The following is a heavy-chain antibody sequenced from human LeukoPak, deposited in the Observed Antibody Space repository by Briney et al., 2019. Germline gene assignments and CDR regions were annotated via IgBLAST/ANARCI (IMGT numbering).Heavy chain of an antibody. J-gene: IGHJ4*02. CDR3: AKGYGSGIRSDY. V-gene: IGHV3-30*02. CDR2: IRYDGSNK. D-gene: IGHD6-25*01. CDR1: GFTFSNAW. Sequence: GGSLRLSCAASGFTFSNAWMSWVRQAPGKGLEGVAFIRYDGSNKYYADSVKGRFTISRDNSKNTLYLQMNSLRAEDTAVYYCAKGYGSGIRSDYWGQGTLVTVSS.